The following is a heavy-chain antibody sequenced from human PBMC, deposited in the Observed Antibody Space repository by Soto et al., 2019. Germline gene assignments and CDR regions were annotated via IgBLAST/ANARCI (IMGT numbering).Heavy chain of an antibody. CDR3: ARGVGNPFYDFWSSSHPHYYYGMDV. D-gene: IGHD3-3*01. J-gene: IGHJ6*02. CDR1: GYTFTSYD. Sequence: ASVKVSCKASGYTFTSYDINWVRQATGQGLEWMGWMNPNSGNTGYAQKFQGRVTMTRNTSISTAYMELSSLRSEDTAVYFCARGVGNPFYDFWSSSHPHYYYGMDVWGQGTTVTVSS. CDR2: MNPNSGNT. V-gene: IGHV1-8*01.